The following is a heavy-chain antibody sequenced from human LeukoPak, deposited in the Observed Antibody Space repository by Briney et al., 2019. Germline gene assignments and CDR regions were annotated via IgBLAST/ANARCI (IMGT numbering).Heavy chain of an antibody. CDR3: ARDYGDSWGGGVFV. V-gene: IGHV1-2*02. CDR1: GYTFTGYY. Sequence: GASVKVSCKASGYTFTGYYMHWVRQAPGQGLEWMGWINPNSGGTNYAQKLQGRVTMTTDTSTSTAYMELRSLRSDDTAVYYCARDYGDSWGGGVFVWGQGTMVTVSS. D-gene: IGHD4-17*01. J-gene: IGHJ3*01. CDR2: INPNSGGT.